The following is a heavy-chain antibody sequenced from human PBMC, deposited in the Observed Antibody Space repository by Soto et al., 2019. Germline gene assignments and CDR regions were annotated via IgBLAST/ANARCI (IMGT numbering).Heavy chain of an antibody. Sequence: EVPLVESGGGLVQPGGSLRLSCAVSGFTVSNNYMSWVRQAPGKGLEWVSVIYSGGSTYYADSIKGRFTISRDNSKKTLYLQMNSLRAEDTAVYYCATSPTVGHWGQGTLVTVSS. CDR1: GFTVSNNY. J-gene: IGHJ4*02. D-gene: IGHD2-2*01. CDR3: ATSPTVGH. V-gene: IGHV3-66*01. CDR2: IYSGGST.